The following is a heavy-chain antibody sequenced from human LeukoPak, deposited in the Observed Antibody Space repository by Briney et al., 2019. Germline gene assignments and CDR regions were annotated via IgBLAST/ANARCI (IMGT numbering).Heavy chain of an antibody. V-gene: IGHV3-7*01. CDR2: MNNDGSVR. J-gene: IGHJ4*02. Sequence: GGSLRLSCATSGFTLSHYWMSWVRQAPGKGLEWVANMNNDGSVRFYVESVKGRFTIYRDNARNSLYLHMNNLRIEDTAMYYCARDYYGPAEYGGPGTLVTVSS. CDR3: ARDYYGPAEY. D-gene: IGHD3-10*01. CDR1: GFTLSHYW.